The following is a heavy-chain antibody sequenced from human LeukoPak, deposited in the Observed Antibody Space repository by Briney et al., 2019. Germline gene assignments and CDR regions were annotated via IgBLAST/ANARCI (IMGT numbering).Heavy chain of an antibody. V-gene: IGHV3-21*01. CDR3: ARGHTAVTRHFDF. CDR2: ISSGSSAI. J-gene: IGHJ4*02. Sequence: GGSLRLSCEASGFTFTTYSMTWVRQAPGKGLEWVSIISSGSSAIFSADALKGRFTISRDGAKNLLYLDMNSLRAEDTAVYYCARGHTAVTRHFDFWGRGTLVTVSS. CDR1: GFTFTTYS. D-gene: IGHD4-17*01.